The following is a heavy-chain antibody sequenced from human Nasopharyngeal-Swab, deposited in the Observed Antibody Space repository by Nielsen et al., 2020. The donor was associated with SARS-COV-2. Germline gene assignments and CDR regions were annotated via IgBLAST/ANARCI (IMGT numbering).Heavy chain of an antibody. Sequence: SVKVSCKASGGTFSSYAISWVRQAPGQGLEWMGGIIPILGIANYAQKFQGRVTINADKSTSTAYMELSSLRSEDTAVYYCASYTTVTTRYDYWGQGTLVTVSS. CDR2: IIPILGIA. J-gene: IGHJ4*02. CDR3: ASYTTVTTRYDY. D-gene: IGHD4-17*01. V-gene: IGHV1-69*10. CDR1: GGTFSSYA.